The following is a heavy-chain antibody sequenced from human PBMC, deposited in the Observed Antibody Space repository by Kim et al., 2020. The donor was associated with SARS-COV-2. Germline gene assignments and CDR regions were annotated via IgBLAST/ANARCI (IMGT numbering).Heavy chain of an antibody. Sequence: SETLSLTCTVSGGSISSYYWSWIRQPPGKGLEWIGYIYYSGSTNYNPSLKSRVTISVDTSKNQFSLKLSSVTAADTAVYYCARASGYNWNDGRFDYWGQGTLVTVSS. CDR2: IYYSGST. D-gene: IGHD1-20*01. V-gene: IGHV4-59*01. J-gene: IGHJ4*02. CDR1: GGSISSYY. CDR3: ARASGYNWNDGRFDY.